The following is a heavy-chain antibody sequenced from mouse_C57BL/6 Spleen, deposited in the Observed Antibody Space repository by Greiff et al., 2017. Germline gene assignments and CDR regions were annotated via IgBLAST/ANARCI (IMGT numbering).Heavy chain of an antibody. Sequence: QVQLQQPGAELVKPGASVKLSCKASGYTFTSYWMHWVKQRPRQGLEWIGMIHPNSGSTNYNEKFKSKATLTVDKSSSTAYMQLSSLTSEDSAVYYCARRGLYYDYSEGGQGTLVNVYA. CDR3: ARRGLYYDYSE. CDR1: GYTFTSYW. D-gene: IGHD2-4*01. J-gene: IGHJ3*01. V-gene: IGHV1-64*01. CDR2: IHPNSGST.